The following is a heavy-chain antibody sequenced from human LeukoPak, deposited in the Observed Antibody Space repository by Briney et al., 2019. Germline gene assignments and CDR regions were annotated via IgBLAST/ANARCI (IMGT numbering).Heavy chain of an antibody. J-gene: IGHJ4*02. CDR1: GFXFSSYW. CDR2: IKEEGSGK. CDR3: ARIYYDSSGYRLFDY. Sequence: GGSLRLSCAASGFXFSSYWISWVRQAPGKGLEWVANIKEEGSGKYYVDSVKGRFTISRDNAKNSLYLQMNSLRAEDTAVYYCARIYYDSSGYRLFDYWGQGTLVTVSS. V-gene: IGHV3-7*02. D-gene: IGHD3-22*01.